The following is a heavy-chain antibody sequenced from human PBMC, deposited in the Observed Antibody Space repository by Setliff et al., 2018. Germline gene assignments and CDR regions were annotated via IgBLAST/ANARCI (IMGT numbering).Heavy chain of an antibody. CDR1: GDSLSSGSYY. J-gene: IGHJ5*02. CDR3: ARDNTILGATDH. V-gene: IGHV4-61*02. Sequence: ASETLSLTCTVSGDSLSSGSYYWSWIRQSTERGLEWLGRLHTSGSTTYNPALNSRVTISVDTSTNQFSLRLTSLTAADTAVYFCARDNTILGATDHWGQGTLVTVSS. D-gene: IGHD1-26*01. CDR2: LHTSGST.